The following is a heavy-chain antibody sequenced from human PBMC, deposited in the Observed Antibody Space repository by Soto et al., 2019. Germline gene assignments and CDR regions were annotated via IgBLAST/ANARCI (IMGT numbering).Heavy chain of an antibody. Sequence: QLQLQESDSWLVKPSQTLSLSCTVSGASVTRHIYSWNWFRQPPGRGLEWIGYITLSGDSYYHPSLNGRVSFSLDTSKNQFSLNLTSLTAADTAMYYCVTDKGRHWFDPWGQGPLVIVSS. V-gene: IGHV4-30-2*01. J-gene: IGHJ5*02. CDR2: ITLSGDS. CDR1: GASVTRHIYS. CDR3: VTDKGRHWFDP.